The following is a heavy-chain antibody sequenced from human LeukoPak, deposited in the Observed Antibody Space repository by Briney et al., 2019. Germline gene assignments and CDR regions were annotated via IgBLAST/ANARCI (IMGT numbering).Heavy chain of an antibody. CDR2: IKQDGSEK. J-gene: IGHJ4*02. V-gene: IGHV3-7*01. CDR1: GFTFSSYW. Sequence: PGGSLRLSCAASGFTFSSYWMTWVRQAPGKGLEWVANIKQDGSEKYYVDSVKGRFTISRDNAKKSLFLQMNSLTAEDTGLYYCVRSLERFGTRDYWGQGTLVTVSS. CDR3: VRSLERFGTRDY. D-gene: IGHD3-10*01.